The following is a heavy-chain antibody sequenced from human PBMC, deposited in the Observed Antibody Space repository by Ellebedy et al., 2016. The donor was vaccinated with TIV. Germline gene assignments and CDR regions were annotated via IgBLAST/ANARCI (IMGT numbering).Heavy chain of an antibody. Sequence: PGGSLRLSCAASGFTFKNAWMSWVRQAPGKGLEWVGRISSKSDGGTTDHAAPVKGRFMISRDDSKNTLYLQMNSLTTEDTAVYYCTTDLSRSGWYYYGLDVWGQGTTVTVSS. J-gene: IGHJ6*02. D-gene: IGHD6-19*01. CDR2: ISSKSDGGTT. CDR3: TTDLSRSGWYYYGLDV. CDR1: GFTFKNAW. V-gene: IGHV3-15*01.